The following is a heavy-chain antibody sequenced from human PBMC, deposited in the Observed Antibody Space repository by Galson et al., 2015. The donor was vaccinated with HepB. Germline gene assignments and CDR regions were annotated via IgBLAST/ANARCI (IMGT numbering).Heavy chain of an antibody. CDR3: ASSGDPFKGGSWNYYFDY. CDR1: GGSISSYY. Sequence: ETLSLTCTVSGGSISSYYWSWIRQPPGKGLEGIGYIYYSGSTNYNPSLKSRVTISVDTSKNQFSLKLSSVTAADTAVYYCASSGDPFKGGSWNYYFDYWGQGTLVTVSS. J-gene: IGHJ4*02. D-gene: IGHD2-15*01. CDR2: IYYSGST. V-gene: IGHV4-59*01.